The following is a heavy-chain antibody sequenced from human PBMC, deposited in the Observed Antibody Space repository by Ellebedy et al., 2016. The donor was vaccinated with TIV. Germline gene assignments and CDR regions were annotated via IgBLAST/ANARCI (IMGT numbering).Heavy chain of an antibody. V-gene: IGHV3-30*18. CDR1: RFTFSNYG. Sequence: GESLKISCAASRFTFSNYGMHWVRQPPGKGLEWVAVISYDGSKKDYADSVKGRFSISRDNSKNTLYLQMNSLRPEDTAVYYCAKDTAVAYFDHWGQGTLVTVSS. D-gene: IGHD6-19*01. J-gene: IGHJ4*02. CDR2: ISYDGSKK. CDR3: AKDTAVAYFDH.